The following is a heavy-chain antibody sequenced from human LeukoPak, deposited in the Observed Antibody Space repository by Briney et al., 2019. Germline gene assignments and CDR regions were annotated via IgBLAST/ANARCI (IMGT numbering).Heavy chain of an antibody. CDR1: GFTVGSNY. V-gene: IGHV3-53*01. J-gene: IGHJ4*02. CDR3: TPNLFDY. Sequence: GGSLRLSCAASGFTVGSNYMCWVRQAPGKGLEWVSVVYSGGNTYYADSVKGRFTISRDDSKNTLYLQMNSLKTEDTAVYYCTPNLFDYWGQGTLVTVSS. CDR2: VYSGGNT.